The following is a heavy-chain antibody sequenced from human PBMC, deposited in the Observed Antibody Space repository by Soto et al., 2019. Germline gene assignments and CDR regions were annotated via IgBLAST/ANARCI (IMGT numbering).Heavy chain of an antibody. D-gene: IGHD4-17*01. CDR1: GFTFTYAW. CDR3: ATVHTTVTFDS. Sequence: EVQLVESGGGLLKPGGSLRLSCAASGFTFTYAWMDWVRQAPGKGLEWVGRIKSKTDGATTDYAAPVKGRFSISRDDSKYTLYLQMNSLKTEDTGVYYCATVHTTVTFDSWGHGTLVTVSS. CDR2: IKSKTDGATT. V-gene: IGHV3-15*07. J-gene: IGHJ4*01.